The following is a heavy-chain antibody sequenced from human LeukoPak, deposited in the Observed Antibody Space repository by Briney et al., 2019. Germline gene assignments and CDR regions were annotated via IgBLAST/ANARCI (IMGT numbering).Heavy chain of an antibody. CDR2: IYWNDDK. J-gene: IGHJ2*01. V-gene: IGHV2-5*01. CDR1: GFSLSTSGVG. Sequence: SGPTLVKPTQTPTLTCTFSGFSLSTSGVGVGWIRQPPGKALEWLALIYWNDDKRYSPSLKSRLTITKDTSKNQVVLTMTNMDPVDTATYYCAHKTYYYDSSGYRWYFDLWGRGTLVTVSS. CDR3: AHKTYYYDSSGYRWYFDL. D-gene: IGHD3-22*01.